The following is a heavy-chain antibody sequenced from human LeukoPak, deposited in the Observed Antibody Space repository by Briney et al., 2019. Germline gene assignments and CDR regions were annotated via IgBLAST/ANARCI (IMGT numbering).Heavy chain of an antibody. CDR2: VDHTGST. CDR3: ARDSSAYSSSH. V-gene: IGHV4-59*12. D-gene: IGHD6-6*01. J-gene: IGHJ4*02. CDR1: DDSITMYY. Sequence: SETLSLTCSVSDDSITMYYWTWIRQPPGKGLEWIGYVDHTGSTNFNPSLNGRVTISVGTPKNHYSLKLSSVTAADTAVYYCARDSSAYSSSHWGQGILVTVSS.